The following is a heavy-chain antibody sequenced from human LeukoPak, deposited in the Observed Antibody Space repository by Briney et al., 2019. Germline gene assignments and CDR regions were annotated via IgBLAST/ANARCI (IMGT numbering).Heavy chain of an antibody. CDR3: ARDYRSIVGADTRDAFDI. J-gene: IGHJ3*02. Sequence: ALVKVSCKASGYTFTSYYMHWVRQAPGQGLEWMGIINPSGGSTSYAQKFQGRVTMTRDTSTSTVYMELSSLRSEDTAVYYCARDYRSIVGADTRDAFDIWGQGTMVTVSS. V-gene: IGHV1-46*01. D-gene: IGHD1-26*01. CDR2: INPSGGST. CDR1: GYTFTSYY.